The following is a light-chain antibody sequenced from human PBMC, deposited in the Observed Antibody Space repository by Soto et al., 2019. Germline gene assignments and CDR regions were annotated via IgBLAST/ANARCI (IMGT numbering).Light chain of an antibody. CDR3: QQRTNWPPYT. V-gene: IGKV3-11*01. CDR2: DAS. J-gene: IGKJ2*01. CDR1: QSVDRY. Sequence: EIVLTQSPATLSLSPGDRATLSCRASQSVDRYLAWYQQKPGQAPRLLIYDASSRATGIPARFSGSGSGTDFPLTISSLEPEDFAVYYCQQRTNWPPYTFGQGTKLEIK.